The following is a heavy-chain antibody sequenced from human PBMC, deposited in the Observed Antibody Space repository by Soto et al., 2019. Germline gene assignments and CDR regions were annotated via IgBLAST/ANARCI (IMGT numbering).Heavy chain of an antibody. Sequence: SETLSLTCTVSGGSISSYYWSWIRQPPGKGLEWIGYIYYSGSANYNPSLKSRVTISVDTSKNQFSLKLSSVTAADTAVYYCARGAYYDFLSGYSYYYYYMDVWGKGTTVTVSS. CDR2: IYYSGSA. CDR1: GGSISSYY. J-gene: IGHJ6*03. CDR3: ARGAYYDFLSGYSYYYYYMDV. V-gene: IGHV4-59*01. D-gene: IGHD3-3*01.